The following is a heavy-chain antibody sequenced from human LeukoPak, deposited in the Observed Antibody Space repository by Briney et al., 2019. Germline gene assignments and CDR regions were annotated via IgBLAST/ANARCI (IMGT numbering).Heavy chain of an antibody. J-gene: IGHJ4*02. Sequence: KPSETLSLTCTVSGGSIRSNYGSWIRQTPGKGLEWIAYINYSGNTNNNPSLKSRVTISIDTSKSQFSLKLSSVTAADTAIYYCARHGQDTGNFYPHFDYWGQGTVLPVSS. CDR2: INYSGNT. CDR1: GGSIRSNY. D-gene: IGHD1-26*01. V-gene: IGHV4-59*08. CDR3: ARHGQDTGNFYPHFDY.